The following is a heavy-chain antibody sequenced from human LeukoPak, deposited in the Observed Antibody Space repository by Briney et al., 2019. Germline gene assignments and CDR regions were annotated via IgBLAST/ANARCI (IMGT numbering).Heavy chain of an antibody. D-gene: IGHD3-22*01. CDR2: MSAYNGNT. J-gene: IGHJ6*02. Sequence: SVXXSXXGSXYTXXRYGISXXGQAPGQGDEGRGGMSAYNGNTNYAQKLQGRVTMTTDTSTSTAYMELRSLRSDDTAVYYCARDMSSGHYYYYGMDVWGQGTTVTVSS. CDR1: XYTXXRYG. CDR3: ARDMSSGHYYYYGMDV. V-gene: IGHV1-18*01.